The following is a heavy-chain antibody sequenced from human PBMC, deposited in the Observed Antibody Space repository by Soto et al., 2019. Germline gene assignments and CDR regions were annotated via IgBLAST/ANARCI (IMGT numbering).Heavy chain of an antibody. Sequence: SETLSLTCTVSGGSISSNSYYWGWIRQPPGKGLEWIGSIYYSGSTYYNPSLKSRVTISVDTSKNQFSLKLSSVTAADTAVYHCARRVPYSSNWYFDYWGQGTLVTVSS. CDR3: ARRVPYSSNWYFDY. D-gene: IGHD6-13*01. J-gene: IGHJ4*02. CDR1: GGSISSNSYY. CDR2: IYYSGST. V-gene: IGHV4-39*01.